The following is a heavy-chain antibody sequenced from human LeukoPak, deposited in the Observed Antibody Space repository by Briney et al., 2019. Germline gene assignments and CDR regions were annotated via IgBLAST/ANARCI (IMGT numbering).Heavy chain of an antibody. J-gene: IGHJ4*02. CDR3: ARGRGSPYYFDC. CDR2: ISTSGDST. Sequence: GGSLRLSCAASGFTFSNYAMTWVRQAPRKGLEWVSSISTSGDSTAYAASVKGRFTISRDNSKNTLCLQLSSLRAEDTAVYYCARGRGSPYYFDCWGRGTLVTVSS. CDR1: GFTFSNYA. V-gene: IGHV3-23*01. D-gene: IGHD1-26*01.